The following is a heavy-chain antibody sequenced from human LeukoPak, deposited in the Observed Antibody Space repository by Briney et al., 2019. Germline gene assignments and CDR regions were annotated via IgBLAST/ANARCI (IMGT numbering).Heavy chain of an antibody. V-gene: IGHV3-53*01. CDR1: GFTVRSNY. D-gene: IGHD4-17*01. Sequence: GGSLRLSCAASGFTVRSNYMSWVRQAPGKGLECVSVIYSDGSTYYADSVKGRFTISRDNSKNTLYLQMNSLRAEDTAVYYCARDGAPGYGDYAGYFDYWGQGTLVTVSS. J-gene: IGHJ4*02. CDR3: ARDGAPGYGDYAGYFDY. CDR2: IYSDGST.